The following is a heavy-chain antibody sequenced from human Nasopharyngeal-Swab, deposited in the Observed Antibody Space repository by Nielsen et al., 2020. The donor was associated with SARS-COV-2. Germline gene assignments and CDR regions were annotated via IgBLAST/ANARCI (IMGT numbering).Heavy chain of an antibody. D-gene: IGHD3-22*01. V-gene: IGHV3-11*01. CDR2: ISSSGSTI. J-gene: IGHJ4*02. CDR3: AISSGYYYPGFDY. CDR1: GFTFSDYY. Sequence: RGSLRLSCAASGFTFSDYYMSWIRQAPGKGLEWVSYISSSGSTIYYADSVKGRFTISRDNAKNSLYLQMNSLRAEDTAVYYCAISSGYYYPGFDYWGQGTLVTVSS.